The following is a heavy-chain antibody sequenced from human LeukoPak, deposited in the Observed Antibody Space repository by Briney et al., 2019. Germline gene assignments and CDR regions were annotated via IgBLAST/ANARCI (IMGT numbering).Heavy chain of an antibody. CDR2: VRGSGFST. Sequence: PGGSLRLSCAASGFTFSSYAMNWVRQAPGKGLEWVSTVRGSGFSTYYADSVKGRFTISRDNSKNTLYLQMNSLRSEDTAVYYCAKSFDSSAYYYFDYWGQGTLVTVSS. D-gene: IGHD3-22*01. J-gene: IGHJ4*02. CDR1: GFTFSSYA. V-gene: IGHV3-23*01. CDR3: AKSFDSSAYYYFDY.